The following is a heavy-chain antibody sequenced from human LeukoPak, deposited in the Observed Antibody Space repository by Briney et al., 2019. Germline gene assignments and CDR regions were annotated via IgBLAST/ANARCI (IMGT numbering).Heavy chain of an antibody. Sequence: ASVKVSCKASGGTFSSYAINWVRQAPGQGLEWMGWIRTYNGNTNYAQKFQGRVTITRNTSISTAYMELSSLRSEDTAVYYCARGPLTQTPYYYYYYMDVWGKGTTVTVSS. V-gene: IGHV1-8*03. J-gene: IGHJ6*03. CDR2: IRTYNGNT. CDR3: ARGPLTQTPYYYYYYMDV. CDR1: GGTFSSYA.